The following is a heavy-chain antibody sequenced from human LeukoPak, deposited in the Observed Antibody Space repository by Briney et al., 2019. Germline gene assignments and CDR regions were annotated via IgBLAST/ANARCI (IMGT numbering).Heavy chain of an antibody. CDR3: ARDKSAAIGFDAFDI. J-gene: IGHJ3*02. CDR2: ISSSSSYI. CDR1: GFTFSSYS. Sequence: GGSLRLSCAASGFTFSSYSMNWVRQAPGKGLEWVSSISSSSSYIYYADSVKGRFTISRDNAKNSLYLQMNSLGAEDTAVYYCARDKSAAIGFDAFDIWGQGTMVTVSS. D-gene: IGHD5-18*01. V-gene: IGHV3-21*01.